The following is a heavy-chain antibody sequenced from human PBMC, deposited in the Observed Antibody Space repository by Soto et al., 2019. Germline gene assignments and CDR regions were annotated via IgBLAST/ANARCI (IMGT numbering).Heavy chain of an antibody. V-gene: IGHV3-74*01. CDR3: ATISGYDY. CDR1: GFPFSSHW. D-gene: IGHD5-12*01. Sequence: EVRLVEAGGGLVQPGGSLRLSCAASGFPFSSHWLQWVRQVPGRGLVWVSRIDNTGSSAIYADSVRDRFTVSRDNAKDTLYLHMNSLRAEDTAVYYCATISGYDYWGQGTLVTVSS. J-gene: IGHJ4*02. CDR2: IDNTGSSA.